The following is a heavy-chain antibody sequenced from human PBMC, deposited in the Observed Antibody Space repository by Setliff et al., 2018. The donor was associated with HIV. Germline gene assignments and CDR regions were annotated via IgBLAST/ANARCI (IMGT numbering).Heavy chain of an antibody. D-gene: IGHD3-22*01. J-gene: IGHJ4*02. CDR1: GGSISSGGYY. CDR3: AREIPYSYGGRGHPL. V-gene: IGHV4-39*07. CDR2: VNRGRRT. Sequence: SETLSLTCTVSGGSISSGGYYWSWIRQPPGMGLEWIGEVNRGRRTNYNSSLKSRVTISIDTSRNQFSLTVSSVTAADTAVYYCAREIPYSYGGRGHPLWGQGTLVTVSS.